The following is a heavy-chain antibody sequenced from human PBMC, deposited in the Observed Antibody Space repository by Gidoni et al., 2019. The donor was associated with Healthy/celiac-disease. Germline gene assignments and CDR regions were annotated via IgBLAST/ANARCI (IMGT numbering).Heavy chain of an antibody. D-gene: IGHD3-10*01. CDR1: GFTFGDYA. J-gene: IGHJ6*02. V-gene: IGHV3-49*04. CDR2: IRSKAYGGTT. CDR3: TRSSLWFGESRYYYYGMDV. Sequence: EVQLVASGGGLVQPGRSLRLSCTASGFTFGDYAMSWVRQAPGKGLEWVGFIRSKAYGGTTEYAASVKGRFTISRDDSKSIAYLQMNSLKTEDTAVYYCTRSSLWFGESRYYYYGMDVWGQGTTVTVSS.